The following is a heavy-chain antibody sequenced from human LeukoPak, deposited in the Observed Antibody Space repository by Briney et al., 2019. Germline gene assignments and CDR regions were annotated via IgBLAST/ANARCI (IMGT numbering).Heavy chain of an antibody. CDR1: GFTFSSYE. Sequence: GSLRLSCAASGFTFSSYEINWVRQASGQGLEGVSYIIISGSTIYYADSVKGRFTISRDNAKNTLYLRAEDTAVYYCVRETHVEVVGVFDDGGEGTLVTVYS. CDR2: IIISGSTI. CDR3: VRETHVEVVGVFDD. D-gene: IGHD2-21*01. V-gene: IGHV3-48*03. J-gene: IGHJ4*02.